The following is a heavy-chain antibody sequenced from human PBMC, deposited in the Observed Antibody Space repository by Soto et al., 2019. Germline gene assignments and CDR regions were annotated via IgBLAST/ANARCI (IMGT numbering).Heavy chain of an antibody. CDR1: GDSISSGDHY. CDR2: SSYGGYT. Sequence: QVQLQESGPGLVKPSQTLSLSCTVSGDSISSGDHYWSWIRQPPGKGLEWIADSSYGGYTFYTPSLQSRITSSVDTSKNPAYLKLSYVTAADTAVYYCAALNGSVLSCFDYWGQGTTVTVSS. V-gene: IGHV4-30-4*01. J-gene: IGHJ4*02. CDR3: AALNGSVLSCFDY. D-gene: IGHD2-8*01.